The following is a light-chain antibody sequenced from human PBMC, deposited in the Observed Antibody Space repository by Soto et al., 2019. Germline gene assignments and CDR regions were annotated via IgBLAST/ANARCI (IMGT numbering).Light chain of an antibody. CDR3: QQFNSYPLT. J-gene: IGKJ5*01. Sequence: AIQLTQSPSSLSASVGDRVTITCRASQGIRSALAWYQQKQGKAPKLLIYDASSLESGVPSRFSGSGSGTDFTPTISSLQPEDFATYYCQQFNSYPLTFGQGTRLEI. CDR1: QGIRSA. V-gene: IGKV1-13*02. CDR2: DAS.